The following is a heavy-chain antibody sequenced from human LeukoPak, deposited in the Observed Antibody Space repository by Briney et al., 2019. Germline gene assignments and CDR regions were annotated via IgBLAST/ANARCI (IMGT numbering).Heavy chain of an antibody. J-gene: IGHJ4*02. V-gene: IGHV3-48*03. CDR3: ARTTVRGIIALGY. Sequence: GGSLRLSCAASGFTFSSYEMNGVRQAPGKGLEWFSYISSSGTTIYYAASVKGRFTISRDNAKNSLYLQMNSLRAEDTAVHYCARTTVRGIIALGYWGQGTLVTVSS. D-gene: IGHD3-10*01. CDR1: GFTFSSYE. CDR2: ISSSGTTI.